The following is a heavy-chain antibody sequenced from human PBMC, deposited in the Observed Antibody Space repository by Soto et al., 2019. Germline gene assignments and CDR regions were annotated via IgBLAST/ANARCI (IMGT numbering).Heavy chain of an antibody. Sequence: SETLSLTCTVSGSSINSSGYYWGWIRQPPGKGLEWIGSMFYGVSTYYNPSLKSRVTVSVDTSKNQFSLNLRSATAADTAVYYCARLPSRHLVDYWGQGTLVTVSS. V-gene: IGHV4-39*01. J-gene: IGHJ4*02. D-gene: IGHD3-3*02. CDR1: GSSINSSGYY. CDR2: MFYGVST. CDR3: ARLPSRHLVDY.